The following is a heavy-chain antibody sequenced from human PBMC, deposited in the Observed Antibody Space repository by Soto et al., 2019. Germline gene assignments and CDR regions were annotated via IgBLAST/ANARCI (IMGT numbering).Heavy chain of an antibody. CDR3: IRVGLLPKTYRYYIDV. V-gene: IGHV1-46*03. CDR1: GYTFTNYY. CDR2: INPSGGST. D-gene: IGHD2-21*01. J-gene: IGHJ6*03. Sequence: QVQLVQAGAEVKKPGASVKVSCNASGYTFTNYYIHWVRQAPGQGLEWMGMINPSGGSTSYAQKFQGRVTMTRDTSTSTVFMELNSLRSEDTAVYYCIRVGLLPKTYRYYIDVWDGGTTVTVSS.